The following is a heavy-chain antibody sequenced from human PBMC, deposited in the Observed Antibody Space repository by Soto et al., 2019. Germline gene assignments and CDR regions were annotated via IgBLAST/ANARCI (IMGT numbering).Heavy chain of an antibody. D-gene: IGHD3-10*01. V-gene: IGHV1-3*04. Sequence: ASVKVSCKASGYTFTDNAIHWVRQAPGQSLEWKGWINTGNGKKKNSQNFQGRVTVTRDTSATTAYMELSSLTSEDTSVYYCARVQSGESWGYYFDYWGQGALVTVSS. CDR1: GYTFTDNA. CDR3: ARVQSGESWGYYFDY. J-gene: IGHJ4*02. CDR2: INTGNGKK.